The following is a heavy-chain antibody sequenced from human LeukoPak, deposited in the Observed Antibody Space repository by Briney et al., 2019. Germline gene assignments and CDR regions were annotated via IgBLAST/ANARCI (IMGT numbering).Heavy chain of an antibody. J-gene: IGHJ4*02. Sequence: SQTLSLTCTVSGGSISSGGYYWSWIRQPPGKGLEWIGYIYHSGSTYYNPSLKSRVTISVDRSKNQFSLKLSSVTAADTAVYYCARGDFWSGFALAQNYWGQGTLVTVSS. CDR3: ARGDFWSGFALAQNY. D-gene: IGHD3-3*01. V-gene: IGHV4-30-2*01. CDR1: GGSISSGGYY. CDR2: IYHSGST.